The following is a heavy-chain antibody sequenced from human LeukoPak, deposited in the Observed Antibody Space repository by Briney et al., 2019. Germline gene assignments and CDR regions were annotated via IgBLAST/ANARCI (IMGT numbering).Heavy chain of an antibody. V-gene: IGHV3-33*01. J-gene: IGHJ6*02. CDR3: ARDVVAAALYYYGMDV. D-gene: IGHD6-13*01. CDR2: IWYDGSNK. Sequence: PGRSLRLSCAASGFTFSSYGMHWVRQAPGKGLEWVAVIWYDGSNKYYADSVKGRFTISRDNSKNTLYLQMNSLRAEDTAVYYCARDVVAAALYYYGMDVWGQGTTVTVSS. CDR1: GFTFSSYG.